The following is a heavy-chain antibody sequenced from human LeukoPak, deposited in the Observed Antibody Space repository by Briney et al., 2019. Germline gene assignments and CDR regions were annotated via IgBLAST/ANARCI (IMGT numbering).Heavy chain of an antibody. CDR3: AKDLVGATDY. CDR2: TREDGSEK. J-gene: IGHJ4*02. Sequence: GGSLRLSCTASGFTFSTYWMSWVRQAPGKGLEWVANTREDGSEKYYVDSVKGRFTISRDNSKNTLYLQMNSLRAEDTAVYYCAKDLVGATDYWGQGTLVTVSS. V-gene: IGHV3-7*01. D-gene: IGHD1-26*01. CDR1: GFTFSTYW.